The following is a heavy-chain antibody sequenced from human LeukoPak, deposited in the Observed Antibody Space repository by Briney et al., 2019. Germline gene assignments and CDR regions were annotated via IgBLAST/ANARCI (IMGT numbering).Heavy chain of an antibody. Sequence: GGSLRLSCAASGFTFSSYAMSWVRQAPGKGLEWISAISGSGGSTYYADSVKGRFTISRDNSKNTLYLQMNSLRAEDTAVYYCAKGDDILTGYTFDYWGQGTLVTVSS. CDR3: AKGDDILTGYTFDY. CDR1: GFTFSSYA. CDR2: ISGSGGST. J-gene: IGHJ4*02. V-gene: IGHV3-23*01. D-gene: IGHD3-9*01.